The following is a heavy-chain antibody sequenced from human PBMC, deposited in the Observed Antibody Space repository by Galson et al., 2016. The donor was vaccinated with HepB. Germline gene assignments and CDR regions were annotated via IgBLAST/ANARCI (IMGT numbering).Heavy chain of an antibody. CDR3: ARVSWGDFDY. V-gene: IGHV4-34*01. D-gene: IGHD3-16*01. J-gene: IGHJ4*02. Sequence: PGKGLEWIGEINHSGSTNYNPSLKSRVTISVDTSKNQFSLKLSSVTAADTAVYYCARVSWGDFDYWGQGTLVIVSS. CDR2: INHSGST.